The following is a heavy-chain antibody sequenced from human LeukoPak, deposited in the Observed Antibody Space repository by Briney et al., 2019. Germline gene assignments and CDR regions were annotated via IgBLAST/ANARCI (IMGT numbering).Heavy chain of an antibody. D-gene: IGHD4-11*01. CDR2: IIPIFGTA. V-gene: IGHV1-69*13. Sequence: SVKVSCKASGGTFSSYAISWVRQAPGQGLEWMGGIIPIFGTANYAQKFQGRVTITADESTSTAYMELSSLRSEDTAVYYCARDQRRYSNYRTEGDYWGQGTLVTVSS. J-gene: IGHJ4*02. CDR1: GGTFSSYA. CDR3: ARDQRRYSNYRTEGDY.